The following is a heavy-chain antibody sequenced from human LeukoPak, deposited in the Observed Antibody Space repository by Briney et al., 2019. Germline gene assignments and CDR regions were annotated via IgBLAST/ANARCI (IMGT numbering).Heavy chain of an antibody. J-gene: IGHJ6*03. CDR1: GGSFSGYY. CDR3: ARVGDYGDYMDV. Sequence: SETLSLTCAVYGGSFSGYYWSWIRQPPGKGLEWIGEINHSGSTNYNPSLKSRVTISVDTPKNQFSLKLSAVTAADTAVYYCARVGDYGDYMDVWGKGTTVTVSS. CDR2: INHSGST. D-gene: IGHD4-17*01. V-gene: IGHV4-34*01.